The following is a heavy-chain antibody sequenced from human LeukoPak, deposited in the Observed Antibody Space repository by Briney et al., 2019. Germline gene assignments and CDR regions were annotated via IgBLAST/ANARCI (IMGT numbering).Heavy chain of an antibody. CDR1: GYTVTSYY. CDR3: ARVPNSGENSVDY. D-gene: IGHD2-15*01. V-gene: IGHV1-69*13. Sequence: GASVKVSCKASGYTVTSYYMHWVRQAPGQGLEWMGGIIPIFGTTNYAQKFQGRVTITADESTSTAYMELSSLRSEDTAVYYCARVPNSGENSVDYWGQGTLVTVSS. CDR2: IIPIFGTT. J-gene: IGHJ4*02.